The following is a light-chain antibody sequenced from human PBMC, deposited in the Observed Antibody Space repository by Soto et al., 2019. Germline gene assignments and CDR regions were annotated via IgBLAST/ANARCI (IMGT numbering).Light chain of an antibody. CDR3: QQRSDWPLT. V-gene: IGKV3-11*01. CDR2: DAS. CDR1: QTVSSY. Sequence: EIVLTQSPATLSLSPGERATLSCRASQTVSSYLAWYQQKPGQAPRLLIYDASNRATGIPARFSGSGSGTEFTLTTSSLETEDLAIYYCQQRSDWPLTFGGGNQGEIK. J-gene: IGKJ4*01.